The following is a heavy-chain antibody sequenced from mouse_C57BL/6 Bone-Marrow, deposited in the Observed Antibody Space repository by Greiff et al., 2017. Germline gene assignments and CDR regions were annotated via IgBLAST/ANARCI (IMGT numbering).Heavy chain of an antibody. CDR2: IDPSDSYT. CDR1: GYTFTSYW. CDR3: ARGWSRDYYAMDY. D-gene: IGHD1-1*02. J-gene: IGHJ4*01. Sequence: VQLQQPGAELVKPGASVKLSCKASGYTFTSYWMQWVKQRPGQGLEWIGEIDPSDSYTNYNQKFKGKATLTVDTSSSTAYMQRSSLTSEDSAVYYCARGWSRDYYAMDYWGQGTSVTVSS. V-gene: IGHV1-50*01.